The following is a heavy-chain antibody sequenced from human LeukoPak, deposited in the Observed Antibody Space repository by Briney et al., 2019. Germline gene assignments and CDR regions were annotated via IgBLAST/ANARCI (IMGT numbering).Heavy chain of an antibody. CDR1: GGSFSGYY. CDR3: ARLAAAAGTGY. J-gene: IGHJ4*02. Sequence: PSETLSLTCAVYGGSFSGYYWSWIRQPPGKGLEWIGEINHSGSTNYNPSLKSRVTISVDTSKNQFSLKLSSVTAADTAVYYCARLAAAAGTGYWGQGTLVTVSS. CDR2: INHSGST. D-gene: IGHD6-13*01. V-gene: IGHV4-34*01.